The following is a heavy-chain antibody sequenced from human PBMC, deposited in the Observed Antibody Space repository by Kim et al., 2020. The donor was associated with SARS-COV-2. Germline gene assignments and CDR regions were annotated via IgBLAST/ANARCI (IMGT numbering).Heavy chain of an antibody. J-gene: IGHJ3*02. CDR3: ARELQAYSYGPGAAFDI. Sequence: VKGRFTISRDNSKNTLYLQMNSLRAEDTAVYYCARELQAYSYGPGAAFDIWGQGTMVTVSS. D-gene: IGHD5-18*01. V-gene: IGHV3-30*07.